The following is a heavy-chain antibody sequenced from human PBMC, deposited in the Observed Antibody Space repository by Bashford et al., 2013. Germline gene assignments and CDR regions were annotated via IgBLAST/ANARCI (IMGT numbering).Heavy chain of an antibody. CDR2: INPSGASA. Sequence: VASVKVSCKASGYTFISYYMHWVRQAPGQGLEWMGIINPSGASASFTQRLQGRVTMTRDTSTTTVYMELSSLRSEDTGVYYCARGMSIYGDYSHYYGMDVWGQGTTVTVSS. V-gene: IGHV1-46*04. J-gene: IGHJ6*02. CDR1: GYTFISYY. D-gene: IGHD4-17*01. CDR3: ARGMSIYGDYSHYYGMDV.